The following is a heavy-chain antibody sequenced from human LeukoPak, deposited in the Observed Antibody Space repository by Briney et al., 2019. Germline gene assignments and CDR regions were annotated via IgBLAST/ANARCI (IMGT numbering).Heavy chain of an antibody. J-gene: IGHJ4*02. D-gene: IGHD3-10*01. CDR2: IYYSGST. CDR1: GGSISSSSYY. Sequence: SETLSLTCTVSGGSISSSSYYWGWIRQPPGKGLEWIGSIYYSGSTYYNPSLKSRVTISVDTSKNQFSLKLSSVTAADTAVYYCARGNYYGSGSYNFDYWGQGTLVTVSS. V-gene: IGHV4-39*07. CDR3: ARGNYYGSGSYNFDY.